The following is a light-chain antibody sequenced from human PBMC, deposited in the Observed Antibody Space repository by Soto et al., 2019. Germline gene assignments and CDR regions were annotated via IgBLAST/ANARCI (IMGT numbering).Light chain of an antibody. J-gene: IGKJ2*01. Sequence: DIVMTQSPLSLPVTPGEPASISCRSSQSPLHSNGYNFFDWYVQKPGQSPQLLIYLGSNRASGVPDRFSGSGSGTYFTLKISRVEAEDAGVYYCMQGLETPYTFGQGTKLEIK. CDR1: QSPLHSNGYNF. CDR2: LGS. CDR3: MQGLETPYT. V-gene: IGKV2-28*01.